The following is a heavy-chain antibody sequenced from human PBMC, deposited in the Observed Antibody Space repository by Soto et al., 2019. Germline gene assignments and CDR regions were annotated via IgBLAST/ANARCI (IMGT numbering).Heavy chain of an antibody. CDR1: GFFYGIYA. Sequence: EVQLLESGGGLVQPGGSLRLSCAASGFFYGIYAMHWVRQAPGKGPEWVSGISGSGGGGNTYYADSVRGRFIISRDNPKNTLFLQMNSLRADDTAVYYCAKVKDIVVVSASIVGHGYFDYWGQGILVTVSS. V-gene: IGHV3-23*01. CDR2: ISGSGGGGNT. J-gene: IGHJ4*02. CDR3: AKVKDIVVVSASIVGHGYFDY. D-gene: IGHD2-2*02.